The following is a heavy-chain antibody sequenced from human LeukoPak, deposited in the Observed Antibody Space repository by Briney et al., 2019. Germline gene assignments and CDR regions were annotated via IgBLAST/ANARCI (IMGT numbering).Heavy chain of an antibody. Sequence: PWETLTLTCTVSGGSISSYYWSWIPQPAGKALEGLGRIYISGSTNYNPSLKSRVTMSVDTSKNQFSLKLSSVTAADTAVYYCAREGSTGTNQYLDFDYWGQGTLVTVSS. V-gene: IGHV4-4*07. D-gene: IGHD2-8*02. CDR3: AREGSTGTNQYLDFDY. CDR1: GGSISSYY. CDR2: IYISGST. J-gene: IGHJ4*02.